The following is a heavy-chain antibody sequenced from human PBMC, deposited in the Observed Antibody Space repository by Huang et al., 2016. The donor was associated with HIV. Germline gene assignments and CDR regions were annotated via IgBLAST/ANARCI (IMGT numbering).Heavy chain of an antibody. CDR2: ISNDGRNK. CDR3: AKGGSAAAVLDY. Sequence: QVQLVESGGGVVQPGRSLRLSCAASGFTFSRYGMHWVRQAPGKGVEWVAVISNDGRNKFFADAVKGRFTISRDNSKNTLFLQMNSLRVEDTAVYYCAKGGSAAAVLDYWGQGTLVTASS. J-gene: IGHJ4*02. D-gene: IGHD6-13*01. CDR1: GFTFSRYG. V-gene: IGHV3-30*18.